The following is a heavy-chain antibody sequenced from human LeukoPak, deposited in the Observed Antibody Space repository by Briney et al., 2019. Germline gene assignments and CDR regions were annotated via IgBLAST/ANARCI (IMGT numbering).Heavy chain of an antibody. CDR1: GGSISSYY. CDR2: IYYSGST. V-gene: IGHV4-59*01. CDR3: ASNRLSLPHDAFDI. J-gene: IGHJ3*02. Sequence: PSETLSLTCTVSGGSISSYYWSWIRQPPGKGLEWIGYIYYSGSTNYNPSLKSRVTISVDTSKNQFSLKLSSVTAADTAVYYCASNRLSLPHDAFDIWDQGTMVTVSS.